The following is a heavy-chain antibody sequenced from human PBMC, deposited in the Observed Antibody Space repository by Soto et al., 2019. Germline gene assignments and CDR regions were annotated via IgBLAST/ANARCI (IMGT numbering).Heavy chain of an antibody. D-gene: IGHD3-3*01. CDR1: GGSISSGDYY. CDR2: IYYSGST. V-gene: IGHV4-30-4*01. J-gene: IGHJ4*02. CDR3: ARGRTITIFGVVTRYYFDY. Sequence: SETLSLTCTVSGGSISSGDYYWSWIRQPPGKGLEWIGYIYYSGSTYYNPSLKSRVTISVDTSKNQFSLKLSSVTAADTAVYYCARGRTITIFGVVTRYYFDYWGQGTLVTVSS.